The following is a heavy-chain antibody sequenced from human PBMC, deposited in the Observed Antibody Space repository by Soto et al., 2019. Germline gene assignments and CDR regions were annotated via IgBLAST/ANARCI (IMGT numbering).Heavy chain of an antibody. V-gene: IGHV3-23*01. J-gene: IGHJ4*02. CDR1: GFTFSSYA. Sequence: GGSLRLSCAASGFTFSSYAMSWVRQAPGKGLEWVSAISGSGGSTYYADSVKGRFTISRDNSKNTLYLQMNSLRAEDTAVYYCARCVDTAMVTPHEFIDYWGQGTLVTVSS. CDR2: ISGSGGST. D-gene: IGHD5-18*01. CDR3: ARCVDTAMVTPHEFIDY.